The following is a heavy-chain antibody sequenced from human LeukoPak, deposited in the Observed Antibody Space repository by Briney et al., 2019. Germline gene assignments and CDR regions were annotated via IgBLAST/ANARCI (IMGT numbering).Heavy chain of an antibody. Sequence: GGSLRLSCAASGFTFSSYGMHWVRQAPGKGLEWVAVISYDGSNKYYADSVKGRFTISRDNSKNTLYLQMNSLRAEDTALYYCAKDWSNGSGTSGYYFDYWGQGTLVTVSS. J-gene: IGHJ4*02. D-gene: IGHD3-10*01. CDR1: GFTFSSYG. V-gene: IGHV3-30*18. CDR3: AKDWSNGSGTSGYYFDY. CDR2: ISYDGSNK.